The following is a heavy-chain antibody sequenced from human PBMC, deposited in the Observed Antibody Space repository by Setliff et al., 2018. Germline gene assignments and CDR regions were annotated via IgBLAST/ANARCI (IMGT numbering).Heavy chain of an antibody. CDR1: SRSA. CDR2: IIPIFGTP. J-gene: IGHJ6*03. CDR3: AREGVDTRSSTDYRYYMDV. Sequence: SRSAISWVRQAPGQGLEWMGGIIPIFGTPTYAQKFQDRVTVITDESTSTAYMELSSLRTEDTAVYYCAREGVDTRSSTDYRYYMDVWGKGTTVT. D-gene: IGHD5-18*01. V-gene: IGHV1-69*05.